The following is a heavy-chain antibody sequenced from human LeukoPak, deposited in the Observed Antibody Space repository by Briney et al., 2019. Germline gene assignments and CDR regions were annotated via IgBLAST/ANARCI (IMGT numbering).Heavy chain of an antibody. V-gene: IGHV3-23*01. D-gene: IGHD2-21*02. J-gene: IGHJ4*02. CDR2: IGGSDTNA. CDR1: GFTFSSYA. CDR3: AKPMVVTAIFPDFDY. Sequence: GGSLRLSCSASGFTFSSYAMSWVRQAPGKGLEWVSTIGGSDTNAYYADSVKGRFSISRDNAKNTLYLRMYSLRAEDTAVYYCAKPMVVTAIFPDFDYWGQGTPVTVSS.